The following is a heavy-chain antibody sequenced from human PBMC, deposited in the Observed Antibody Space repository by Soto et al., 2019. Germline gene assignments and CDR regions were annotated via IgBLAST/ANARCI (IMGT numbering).Heavy chain of an antibody. CDR1: GGSFSGYY. CDR2: VNHSGST. Sequence: SETLSLTCAVYGGSFSGYYWSWIRQPPGKGLEWIGEVNHSGSTNYNPSLKSRVTISVDTSKNQLSLKLSSVTAADTAVYYCARCFRITMVRGVATCYFDYWGQGTLGTVSS. CDR3: ARCFRITMVRGVATCYFDY. V-gene: IGHV4-34*01. J-gene: IGHJ4*02. D-gene: IGHD3-10*01.